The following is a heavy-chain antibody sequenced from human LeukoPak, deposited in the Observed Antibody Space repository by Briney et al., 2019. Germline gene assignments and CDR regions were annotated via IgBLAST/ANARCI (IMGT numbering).Heavy chain of an antibody. CDR3: ARDGVVLGAIDYQEYNMAV. J-gene: IGHJ6*03. CDR2: ISPILGIA. D-gene: IGHD2-2*01. V-gene: IGHV1-69*04. Sequence: SVRVSCKASGGTFSSYTISGVRQAPGQGREWVGRISPILGIANYAQKFRGRLTNTADKSASTAYMALSSLRSEHTPVYECARDGVVLGAIDYQEYNMAVWGKGTTVT. CDR1: GGTFSSYT.